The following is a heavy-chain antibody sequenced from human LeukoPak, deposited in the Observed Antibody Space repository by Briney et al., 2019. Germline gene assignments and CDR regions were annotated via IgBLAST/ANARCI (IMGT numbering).Heavy chain of an antibody. Sequence: SETLSLTCTVSGGSISSYYWSWIRQPPGKGPEWIGYIYYSGSTNYNPSLKSRVTISVDTSKNQFSLKLSSVTAADTAVYYCARERQIAVAGYYFDYWGQGTLVTVSS. CDR1: GGSISSYY. J-gene: IGHJ4*02. CDR3: ARERQIAVAGYYFDY. D-gene: IGHD6-19*01. CDR2: IYYSGST. V-gene: IGHV4-59*01.